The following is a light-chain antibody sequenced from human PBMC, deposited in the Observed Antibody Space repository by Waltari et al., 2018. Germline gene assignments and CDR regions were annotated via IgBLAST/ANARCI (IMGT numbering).Light chain of an antibody. CDR3: CSYAGSYTV. CDR1: SSDVGGYNY. J-gene: IGLJ7*01. V-gene: IGLV2-11*01. CDR2: DVS. Sequence: QSALTQPRSVSGSPGQSVTISCPGTSSDVGGYNYVSWYQQHPGKAPKRMIYDVSKRPSGVPDRFSGSKSGNTASLTISGLQAEDEADYYCCSYAGSYTVFGGGTQLTVL.